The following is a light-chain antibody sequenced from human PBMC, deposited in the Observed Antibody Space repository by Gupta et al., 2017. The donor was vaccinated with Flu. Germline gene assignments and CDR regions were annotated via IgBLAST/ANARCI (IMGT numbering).Light chain of an antibody. CDR3: QQYDSLGVWT. Sequence: DIVMTQSPDSLAVSLGERATINCKSSQSVLFSSNNKNYLAWYQQKPGQPPKLLIYWASTRESGVPDRFSGSGYGTDFTLTISSRQAEDVAVYYCQQYDSLGVWTFGQGTKVEIK. V-gene: IGKV4-1*01. J-gene: IGKJ1*01. CDR1: QSVLFSSNNKNY. CDR2: WAS.